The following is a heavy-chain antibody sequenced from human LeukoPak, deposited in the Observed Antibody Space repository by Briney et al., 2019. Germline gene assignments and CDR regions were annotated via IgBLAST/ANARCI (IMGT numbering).Heavy chain of an antibody. D-gene: IGHD2-8*01. CDR3: ASSNGALDI. CDR2: ITGSSSTI. V-gene: IGHV3-48*02. CDR1: GFTFSPYS. J-gene: IGHJ3*02. Sequence: PGGPLRLSCAASGFTFSPYSMNWVRQAPGKGLEWISYITGSSSTIYYADSVKGRFTISRDNAKNLLYLQMNSLRDEDTAVYYCASSNGALDIWGQGTMVTVSS.